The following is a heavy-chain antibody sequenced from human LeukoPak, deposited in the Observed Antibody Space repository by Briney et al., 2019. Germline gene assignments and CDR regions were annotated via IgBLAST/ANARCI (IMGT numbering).Heavy chain of an antibody. J-gene: IGHJ1*01. D-gene: IGHD6-19*01. V-gene: IGHV4-34*01. CDR1: GGSFSGYY. CDR3: ATGYSSGWYFYFQH. CDR2: INHSGST. Sequence: PSETLSLTCAVYGGSFSGYYWSWIRQPPGKGLEWMGEINHSGSTNYNPSLKSRVTISVDMSKNQFSLKLSSVTAADTAVYYCATGYSSGWYFYFQHWGQGSLVSVSS.